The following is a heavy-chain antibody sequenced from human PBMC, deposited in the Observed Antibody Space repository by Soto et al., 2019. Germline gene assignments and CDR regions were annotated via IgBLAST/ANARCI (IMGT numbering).Heavy chain of an antibody. CDR1: GGSISSYY. J-gene: IGHJ4*02. D-gene: IGHD2-2*01. Sequence: SDTLSLTCTVSGGSISSYYWNWIRQPPGKGLEWIGYIYNSGSTDYNPSLKSRVTISIDTSKNQFSLKLSSVTAADTAVYYCARVPDYWGQGILVTVSS. V-gene: IGHV4-59*12. CDR3: ARVPDY. CDR2: IYNSGST.